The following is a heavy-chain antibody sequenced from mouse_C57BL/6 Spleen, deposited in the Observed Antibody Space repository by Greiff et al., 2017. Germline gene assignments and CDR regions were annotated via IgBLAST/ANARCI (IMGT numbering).Heavy chain of an antibody. J-gene: IGHJ3*01. CDR3: AIYSMVFAY. D-gene: IGHD2-1*01. CDR2: IWTGGGT. CDR1: GFSFTSYA. V-gene: IGHV2-9-1*01. Sequence: VKLVEPGPGLVAPSQSLSITCTVSGFSFTSYAISWVRQPPGKGLEWLGVIWTGGGTNYNSALKSRLIISKDNSKSQVFLKMNSLPTDDTARYYCAIYSMVFAYWGQGTLVTVSA.